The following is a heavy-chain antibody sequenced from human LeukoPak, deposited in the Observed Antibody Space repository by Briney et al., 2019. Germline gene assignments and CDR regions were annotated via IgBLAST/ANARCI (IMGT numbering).Heavy chain of an antibody. Sequence: SETLSLTCTVSGGSISSYYWSWIRQPAGKGLEWIGRIYTSGSTNYNPSLKSRVTMSVDTSKNQFSLKLSSVTAADTAAYYCARGAYYDSSSYYNFDYWGQGTLVTVSS. V-gene: IGHV4-4*07. D-gene: IGHD3-22*01. CDR2: IYTSGST. J-gene: IGHJ4*02. CDR3: ARGAYYDSSSYYNFDY. CDR1: GGSISSYY.